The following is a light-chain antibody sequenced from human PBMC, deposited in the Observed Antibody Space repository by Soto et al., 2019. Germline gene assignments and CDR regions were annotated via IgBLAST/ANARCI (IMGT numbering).Light chain of an antibody. CDR2: GAS. CDR1: QSVSSGY. CDR3: QQYASSLRT. J-gene: IGKJ1*01. V-gene: IGKV3-20*01. Sequence: EIVLTQSPATLSLSPGERATLSCRASQSVSSGYLAWYQQKPGQAPRLLIYGASSRATGIPDRFSGSGSGTDFTLTISRLEPEDFAVYYCQQYASSLRTFGRGTEVEIK.